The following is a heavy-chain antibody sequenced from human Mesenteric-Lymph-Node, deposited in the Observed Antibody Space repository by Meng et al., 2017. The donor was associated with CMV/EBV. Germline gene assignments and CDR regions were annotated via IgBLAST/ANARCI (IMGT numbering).Heavy chain of an antibody. Sequence: ETLSLTCAASGFTFSSYAMSWVRQAPGKGLEWVSGISGSGGRTYYADSAKGRFTLSRDNSKNTLNLQINSLRVEDTAIYYCAKPQSGWFDFEYWGQGTLVTVSS. V-gene: IGHV3-23*01. D-gene: IGHD6-19*01. CDR2: ISGSGGRT. CDR3: AKPQSGWFDFEY. CDR1: GFTFSSYA. J-gene: IGHJ4*02.